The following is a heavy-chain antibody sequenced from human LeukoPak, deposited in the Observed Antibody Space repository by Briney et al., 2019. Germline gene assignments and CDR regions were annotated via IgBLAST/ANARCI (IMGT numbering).Heavy chain of an antibody. D-gene: IGHD3-22*01. CDR3: ARLVTGYYYDSSGYGSDY. V-gene: IGHV4-39*01. J-gene: IGHJ4*02. Sequence: SETLSLTCTVSGGSISSSSYYWGWIRQPPGKGLEWIGSIYYSGSTYYNPSLKSRVTISVDTSKNQFSLKLSSVTAADTAVYYCARLVTGYYYDSSGYGSDYWGQGTLVTVSS. CDR1: GGSISSSSYY. CDR2: IYYSGST.